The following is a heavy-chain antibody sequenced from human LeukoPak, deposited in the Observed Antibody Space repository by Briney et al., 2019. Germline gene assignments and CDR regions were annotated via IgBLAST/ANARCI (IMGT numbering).Heavy chain of an antibody. CDR2: ISESSNTI. CDR3: ARACGGASCYDTPDFDC. CDR1: GYSFTTYD. D-gene: IGHD2-2*01. Sequence: GGSLRLSCVASGYSFTTYDMNWVRQSPGKGLEWVSHISESSNTIHYADSVKGRFIISRDNARRSLYLQMNSLRAEDTGVYYCARACGGASCYDTPDFDCWGQGTLVTVAS. V-gene: IGHV3-48*01. J-gene: IGHJ4*02.